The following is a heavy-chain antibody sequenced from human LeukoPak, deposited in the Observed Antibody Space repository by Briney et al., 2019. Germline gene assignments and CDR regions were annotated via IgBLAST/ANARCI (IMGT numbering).Heavy chain of an antibody. CDR3: ARTISGWYYFDY. CDR1: GGSIGGYY. D-gene: IGHD6-13*01. Sequence: SETLSLTCTVSGGSIGGYYWSWIRQPPGKGLEWIGHINYSGSTDYKPSLKSRVTISVDTSKNQFSLKLSSVTAADTAVFYCARTISGWYYFDYWGQGTLVTVSS. V-gene: IGHV4-59*08. CDR2: INYSGST. J-gene: IGHJ4*02.